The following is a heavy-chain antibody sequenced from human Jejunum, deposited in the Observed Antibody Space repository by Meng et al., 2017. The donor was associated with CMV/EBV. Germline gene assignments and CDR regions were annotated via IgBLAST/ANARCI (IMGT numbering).Heavy chain of an antibody. Sequence: TFTGYYRHWVRQAPGQGLEWLGWINPYTDDAKYAQKFQGRVTITRDTSIGTAYVELNSLTSDDTAMYYCARAPLVVPASMRIYPLDYWGHGTLVTVSS. CDR3: ARAPLVVPASMRIYPLDY. CDR1: TFTGYY. CDR2: INPYTDDA. V-gene: IGHV1-2*02. D-gene: IGHD2-2*01. J-gene: IGHJ4*01.